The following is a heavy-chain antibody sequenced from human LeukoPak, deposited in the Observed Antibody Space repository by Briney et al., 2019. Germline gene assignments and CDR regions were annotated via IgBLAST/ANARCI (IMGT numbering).Heavy chain of an antibody. CDR1: GFTVSSNY. V-gene: IGHV4-59*02. Sequence: PGGSLRLSCAASGFTVSSNYMSWVRQPPGKGLEWIGYIYYSGSTNYNPSLKSRVTISVDTSKNQFSLKLNSVTAADTAVYYCARKHGSGRKFPHYYYYYYMDVWGKGTTVTISS. D-gene: IGHD3-10*01. CDR3: ARKHGSGRKFPHYYYYYYMDV. CDR2: IYYSGST. J-gene: IGHJ6*03.